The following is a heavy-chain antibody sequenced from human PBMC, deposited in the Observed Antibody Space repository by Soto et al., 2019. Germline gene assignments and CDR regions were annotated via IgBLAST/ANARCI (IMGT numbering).Heavy chain of an antibody. J-gene: IGHJ6*02. V-gene: IGHV1-2*04. CDR1: GYTFTGYY. D-gene: IGHD6-13*01. CDR3: ARGTYSSSPGYYYYGMDV. CDR2: INPNSGGT. Sequence: ASVKVSCKASGYTFTGYYMHWVRQAPGQGLEWMGWINPNSGGTNYAQKFQGWVTMTRDTSISTAYMELSRLRSDDTAVYYCARGTYSSSPGYYYYGMDVWDQGTTVTVSS.